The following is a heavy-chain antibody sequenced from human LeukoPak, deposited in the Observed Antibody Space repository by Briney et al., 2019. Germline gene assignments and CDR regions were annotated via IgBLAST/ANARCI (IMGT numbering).Heavy chain of an antibody. CDR2: FDPEDGET. Sequence: ASVKVSCKVSGYTLTELSMHWVRQAPGKGLEWMGGFDPEDGETIYAQKFQGRVTMTEDTSTDTAYMELSSLRSEDTAVYYCATRVEGPNLACCGGDCYARGAFDIWGQGTMVTVSS. D-gene: IGHD2-21*02. J-gene: IGHJ3*02. CDR3: ATRVEGPNLACCGGDCYARGAFDI. V-gene: IGHV1-24*01. CDR1: GYTLTELS.